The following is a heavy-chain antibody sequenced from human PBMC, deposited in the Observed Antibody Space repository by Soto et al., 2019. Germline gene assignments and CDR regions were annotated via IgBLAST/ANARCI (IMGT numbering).Heavy chain of an antibody. D-gene: IGHD2-21*02. CDR2: IIPIFGTA. Sequence: GASVKVSCKASGGTFSSYAISWVRQAPGQGLEWMGGIIPIFGTANYAQKFQGRVTITADKSTSTAYMELSSLRSEDTAVYYCASSTVVTRDYCYYGMDVWGQGTTVTVSS. J-gene: IGHJ6*02. CDR3: ASSTVVTRDYCYYGMDV. V-gene: IGHV1-69*06. CDR1: GGTFSSYA.